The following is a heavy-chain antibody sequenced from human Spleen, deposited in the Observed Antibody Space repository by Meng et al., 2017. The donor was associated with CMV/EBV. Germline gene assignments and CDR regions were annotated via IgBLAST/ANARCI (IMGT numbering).Heavy chain of an antibody. Sequence: GESLKISCGGSGFTFSDYPMSWVRQAPGKGLEWVSGISGSGGATYYADSVKDRFTISRDNAKNSLYLQMNSLRAEDTAVYYCAREMATSPPDYWGQGTLVTVSS. J-gene: IGHJ4*02. V-gene: IGHV3-23*01. CDR1: GFTFSDYP. D-gene: IGHD5-24*01. CDR2: ISGSGGAT. CDR3: AREMATSPPDY.